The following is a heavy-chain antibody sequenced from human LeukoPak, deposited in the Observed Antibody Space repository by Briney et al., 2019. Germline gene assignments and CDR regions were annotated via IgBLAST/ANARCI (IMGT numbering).Heavy chain of an antibody. V-gene: IGHV3-23*01. Sequence: GGSLRLSCAASGFTFSIYAMNWVPQAPGKGLEWVSPISGRGDSTFYAEPVKGRFTISRDNSKNTLNLQMNSLKAGDRDVYYCAKDPPFFWSDSGYFDSWGQGTLVTVAS. D-gene: IGHD3-3*01. CDR3: AKDPPFFWSDSGYFDS. J-gene: IGHJ4*02. CDR2: ISGRGDST. CDR1: GFTFSIYA.